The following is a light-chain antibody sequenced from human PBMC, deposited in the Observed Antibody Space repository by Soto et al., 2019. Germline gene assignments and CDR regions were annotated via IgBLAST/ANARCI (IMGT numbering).Light chain of an antibody. CDR1: QTVSRN. CDR2: DIS. Sequence: EVVMTQSPATLSVSPGERATLSCRASQTVSRNLAWYQQRPGQAPRLLIYDISNRAAGVPARFSGSGYETEYTITSRRLQAEDFAVYFCQQYNNWPSFGQGTRLEIK. V-gene: IGKV3-15*01. J-gene: IGKJ5*01. CDR3: QQYNNWPS.